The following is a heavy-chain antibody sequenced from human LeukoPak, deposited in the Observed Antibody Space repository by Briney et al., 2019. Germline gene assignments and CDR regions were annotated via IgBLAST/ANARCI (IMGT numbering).Heavy chain of an antibody. CDR2: INPNSGGT. CDR3: ARGFFPDIVVVPAAISYYMDV. V-gene: IGHV1-2*02. Sequence: GASVKVSCKASGYTFTGYYMHWVRQAPGQGLEWMGWINPNSGGTNYAQKFQGRVTMTRDTSISTAYMELSRLRSDDTAVYYCARGFFPDIVVVPAAISYYMDVWGKGTTVTVSS. CDR1: GYTFTGYY. J-gene: IGHJ6*03. D-gene: IGHD2-2*01.